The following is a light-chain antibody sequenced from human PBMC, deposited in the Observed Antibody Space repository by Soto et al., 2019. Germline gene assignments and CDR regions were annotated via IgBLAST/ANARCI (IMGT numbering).Light chain of an antibody. J-gene: IGLJ3*02. CDR2: GNS. Sequence: QSVLTQPPSVSGAPGQRVTISCTGSSSNIGAGYDVHWYQQLPRTAPKLLIYGNSNRPSGVPDRVSGSKSGTAASLAITGLQAEEEADYYCQSYDSSLSGWVFCGGTKLTVI. V-gene: IGLV1-40*01. CDR1: SSNIGAGYD. CDR3: QSYDSSLSGWV.